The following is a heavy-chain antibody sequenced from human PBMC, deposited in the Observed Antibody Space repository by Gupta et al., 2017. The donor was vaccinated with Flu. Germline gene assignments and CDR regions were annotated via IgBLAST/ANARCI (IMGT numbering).Heavy chain of an antibody. D-gene: IGHD1-7*01. CDR2: ISSSGSTI. J-gene: IGHJ6*02. CDR1: GFTFSDYY. Sequence: QVQLVESGGGLVKPGGSLRLSCAASGFTFSDYYMSWIRQAPGKGLEWISYISSSGSTIYYADSLKGRFTISRDNAKNSLYLQMNSLRAEDTAVYYCARDDRLELRYQYGMDVWGQGTTVTVSS. CDR3: ARDDRLELRYQYGMDV. V-gene: IGHV3-11*01.